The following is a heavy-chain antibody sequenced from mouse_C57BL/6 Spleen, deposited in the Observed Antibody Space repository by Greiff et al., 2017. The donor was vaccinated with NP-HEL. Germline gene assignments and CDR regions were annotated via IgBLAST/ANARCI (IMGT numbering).Heavy chain of an antibody. CDR2: IRSKSSNYAT. CDR3: VRDHYGSSWDFYAMDY. J-gene: IGHJ4*01. V-gene: IGHV10-3*01. Sequence: EVMLVESGGGLVQPKGSLKLSCAASGFTFNTYAMHWVRQAPGRGLEWVARIRSKSSNYATYYADSVKDRFTISRDDLQSMLYLQMNNLKTEDTAMYYCVRDHYGSSWDFYAMDYWGQGTSVTVSS. D-gene: IGHD1-1*01. CDR1: GFTFNTYA.